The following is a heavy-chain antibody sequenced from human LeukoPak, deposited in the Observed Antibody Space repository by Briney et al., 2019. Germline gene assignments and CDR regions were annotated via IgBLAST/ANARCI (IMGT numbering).Heavy chain of an antibody. V-gene: IGHV4-30-4*01. CDR1: GGSISSGDYY. CDR3: ARVVQDWYFDL. Sequence: PSQTLSLTCTVSGGSISSGDYYWSWIRQPPGKGLEWIGYIYYSGSTYYNPSLKSRVTISVDTSKNQFSLKLSSVTAAETAVYYCARVVQDWYFDLWGRGTLVTVSS. CDR2: IYYSGST. D-gene: IGHD1-1*01. J-gene: IGHJ2*01.